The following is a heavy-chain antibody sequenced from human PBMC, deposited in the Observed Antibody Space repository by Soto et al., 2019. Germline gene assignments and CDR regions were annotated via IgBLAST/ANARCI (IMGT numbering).Heavy chain of an antibody. V-gene: IGHV4-4*02. D-gene: IGHD3-10*01. CDR2: IHHSGST. J-gene: IGHJ4*02. Sequence: QVQLQESGPGLVKPSGTLSLTCAVSGGSISSGNWWSWVRQPPGKGLEWIGEIHHSGSTNYNPSLRSRVAISVDKSKNQFALKLTSVTAADTAVYYCARVGPKVREVDYWGQGTLVIVSS. CDR3: ARVGPKVREVDY. CDR1: GGSISSGNW.